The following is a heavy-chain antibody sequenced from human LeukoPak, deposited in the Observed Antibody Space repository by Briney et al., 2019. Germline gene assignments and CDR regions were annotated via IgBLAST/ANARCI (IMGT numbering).Heavy chain of an antibody. V-gene: IGHV4-31*03. CDR2: IYYSGST. CDR1: GGSISRGGYY. D-gene: IGHD1-26*01. Sequence: SQTLSLTCTVSGGSISRGGYYWSWIRQHPGKGLEWIGYIYYSGSTYYNPSLKSRVTISVDTSKNQFSLKLSSVTAADTAVYYCARDREGSFFDYWGQGTLVPVSS. J-gene: IGHJ4*02. CDR3: ARDREGSFFDY.